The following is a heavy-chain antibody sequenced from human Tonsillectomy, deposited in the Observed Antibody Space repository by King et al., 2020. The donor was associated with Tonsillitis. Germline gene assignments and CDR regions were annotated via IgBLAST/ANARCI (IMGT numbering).Heavy chain of an antibody. CDR1: GGSFSGYY. D-gene: IGHD4-17*01. J-gene: IGHJ5*02. Sequence: VQLQQWGAGLLKPSETLSLTCAVYGGSFSGYYWSWIRQPPGKGLEWIGEINHSGSTNYNPSLKSRVTISVDTSKNQFSLKLSSVTAADTAVYYCASHPYDYGENWFDPWGQGTLVTVSS. CDR3: ASHPYDYGENWFDP. V-gene: IGHV4-34*01. CDR2: INHSGST.